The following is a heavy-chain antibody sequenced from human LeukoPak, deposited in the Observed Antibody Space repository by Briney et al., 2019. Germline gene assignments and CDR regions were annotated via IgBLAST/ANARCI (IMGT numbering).Heavy chain of an antibody. Sequence: SEALSLTCAVYGGSFSGYYWSWIRQPPGKGLEWIGEINHSGSTNYTPSLKSRVTISVDTSKNQFSLKLSSVTAADTAVYYCAREGGHIAAASEPWGQGTLVTVSS. J-gene: IGHJ5*02. CDR2: INHSGST. CDR1: GGSFSGYY. D-gene: IGHD6-13*01. CDR3: AREGGHIAAASEP. V-gene: IGHV4-34*01.